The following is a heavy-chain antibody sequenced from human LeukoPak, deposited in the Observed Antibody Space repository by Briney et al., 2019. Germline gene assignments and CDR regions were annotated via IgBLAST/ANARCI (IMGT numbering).Heavy chain of an antibody. J-gene: IGHJ4*02. CDR3: ASDIYYYDSSAYDY. V-gene: IGHV3-30-3*01. D-gene: IGHD3-22*01. Sequence: GGSLRLSCAASGFTFSSYAMHWVRQAPGKGLEWVAVISYDGSNKYYADSVKGRFTISRDNSKNTLYLQMNSLRAEDTAVYYCASDIYYYDSSAYDYWGQGTLVTVSS. CDR1: GFTFSSYA. CDR2: ISYDGSNK.